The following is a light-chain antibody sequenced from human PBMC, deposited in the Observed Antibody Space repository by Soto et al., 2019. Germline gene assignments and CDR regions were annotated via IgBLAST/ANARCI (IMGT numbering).Light chain of an antibody. V-gene: IGLV6-57*04. CDR3: QSYDRSTVV. CDR2: ENN. CDR1: SGSIASND. J-gene: IGLJ2*01. Sequence: NFMLTQPHSVSESPGKTVTISCTRSSGSIASNDVQWYQQRPGSAPTTVIYENNQRPSGVPDRFSGSTDGSSNSASLTISGLQTEDEADYYCQSYDRSTVVFGGGTKLTVL.